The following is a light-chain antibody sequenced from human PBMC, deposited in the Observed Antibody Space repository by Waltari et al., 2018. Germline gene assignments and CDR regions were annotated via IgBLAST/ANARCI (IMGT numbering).Light chain of an antibody. CDR3: SSFSRGLTPVL. Sequence: QSALSQPASVSGSPGQSITISCTAPSDDAAASNYVSWYQQHPGTAPRLLIPDVSHLASGVSFRFSGSKLGNTAYLTISGLQVEDEAEYFCSSFSRGLTPVLFGGGTRLTVL. V-gene: IGLV2-14*03. J-gene: IGLJ2*01. CDR1: SDDAAASNY. CDR2: DVS.